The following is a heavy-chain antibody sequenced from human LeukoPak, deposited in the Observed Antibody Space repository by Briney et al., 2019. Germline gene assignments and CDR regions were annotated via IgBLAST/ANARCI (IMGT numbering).Heavy chain of an antibody. CDR2: INAGNGNT. Sequence: ASVKVSCKASGYTFTSYAMHWVRQAPGQRLEWMGWINAGNGNTKYSQKFQGRVTITRNTSISTAYMELSSLRSEDTAVYYCARALTPGIAVAGPVPDAFDIWGQGTMVTVSS. D-gene: IGHD6-19*01. V-gene: IGHV1-3*01. CDR1: GYTFTSYA. J-gene: IGHJ3*02. CDR3: ARALTPGIAVAGPVPDAFDI.